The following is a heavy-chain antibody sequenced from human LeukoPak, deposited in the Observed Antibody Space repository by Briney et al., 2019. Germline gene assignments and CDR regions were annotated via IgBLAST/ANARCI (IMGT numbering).Heavy chain of an antibody. D-gene: IGHD6-13*01. V-gene: IGHV1-8*01. CDR2: MNPNSGNT. CDR3: ARAQAAACLDAFDI. CDR1: GYTFTSYD. Sequence: ASVKVSCKASGYTFTSYDINWVRQATGQGLEWTGWMNPNSGNTGYAQKFQGRVTMTRNTSISTAYMELSSLRSEDTAVYYCARAQAAACLDAFDILGQGTMVTVS. J-gene: IGHJ3*02.